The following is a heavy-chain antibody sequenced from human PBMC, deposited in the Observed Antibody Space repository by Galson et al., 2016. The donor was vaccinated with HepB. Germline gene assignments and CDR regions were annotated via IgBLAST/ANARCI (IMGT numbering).Heavy chain of an antibody. D-gene: IGHD3-3*01. V-gene: IGHV1-24*01. Sequence: SVKVSCKVSGYTLTELSLHWVRQAPGKGLEWMGGFDPKGGEAVYAQKFQGRVTMTEDTSTDTAYMDLTSLRSEDTAVFYCAVDVDKSGFFDYWGQGTLVAVSS. CDR1: GYTLTELS. J-gene: IGHJ4*02. CDR2: FDPKGGEA. CDR3: AVDVDKSGFFDY.